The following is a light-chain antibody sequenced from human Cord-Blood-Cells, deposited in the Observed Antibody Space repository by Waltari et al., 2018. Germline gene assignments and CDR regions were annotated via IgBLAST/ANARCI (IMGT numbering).Light chain of an antibody. V-gene: IGLV1-40*01. J-gene: IGLJ3*02. CDR2: GNS. CDR1: SSNIGAGYD. Sequence: QSVLTQPPSVSGAPGQRVTISCTGSSSNIGAGYDVHWYQQLPGTAPKHLIYGNSNRPAGVPDRFSGPKSGTSASLAITGLQAEDEADYYCQSYDSSLSGWVFGGGTKLTVL. CDR3: QSYDSSLSGWV.